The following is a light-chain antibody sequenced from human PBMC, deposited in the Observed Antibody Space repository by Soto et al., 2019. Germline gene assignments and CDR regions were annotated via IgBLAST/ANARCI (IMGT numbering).Light chain of an antibody. CDR2: EVS. Sequence: QSVLTQPASVSGSPGQSITISCTGTSSDVGGYYYVSWYQQLPGKAPKLMIYEVSNRPSGVSNRFSGSKSGNTASLTISGLQAEDEADYYCSSSTTSTTGVFGGGTKLTVL. J-gene: IGLJ3*02. CDR3: SSSTTSTTGV. CDR1: SSDVGGYYY. V-gene: IGLV2-14*01.